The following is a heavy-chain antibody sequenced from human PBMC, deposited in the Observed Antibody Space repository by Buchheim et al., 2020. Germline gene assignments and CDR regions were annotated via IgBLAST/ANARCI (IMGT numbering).Heavy chain of an antibody. CDR2: IKQDGSEK. CDR3: VREVDCRGNTCYSFDY. J-gene: IGHJ4*02. V-gene: IGHV3-7*01. Sequence: EVQLVESGGGLVQPGGSLRLSCAASGFTFSSYWMSWVRQAPGKGLEWVANIKQDGSEKYYVDSVKGRFTISRDNAKNSLYLQMNSLRAEDTAVYHCVREVDCRGNTCYSFDYWGQGTL. CDR1: GFTFSSYW. D-gene: IGHD2-15*01.